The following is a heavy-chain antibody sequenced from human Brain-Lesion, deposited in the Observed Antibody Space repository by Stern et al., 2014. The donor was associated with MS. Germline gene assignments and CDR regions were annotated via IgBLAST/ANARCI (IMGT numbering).Heavy chain of an antibody. CDR3: AGEEDIRYCSGGSCTGNWFDP. D-gene: IGHD2-15*01. Sequence: QVQLQESGPGLVKPSETLSLTCTVAGGSVSSTSYAWAWIRQPPGKGLEWIGTIYYSGNTYYSPSLTSRLTISLDTSKNQFSLPLRSGTAADTAVYYCAGEEDIRYCSGGSCTGNWFDPWGQGTLVTVSS. J-gene: IGHJ5*02. CDR1: GGSVSSTSYA. CDR2: IYYSGNT. V-gene: IGHV4-39*01.